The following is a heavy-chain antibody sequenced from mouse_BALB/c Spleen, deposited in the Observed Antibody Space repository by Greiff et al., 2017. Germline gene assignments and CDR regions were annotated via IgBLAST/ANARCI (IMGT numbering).Heavy chain of an antibody. CDR2: ISYSGST. CDR3: ARSYRYDGFAY. J-gene: IGHJ3*01. CDR1: GYSITSDYA. D-gene: IGHD2-14*01. V-gene: IGHV3-2*02. Sequence: EVQLVESGPGLVKPSQSLSLTCTVTGYSITSDYAWNWIRQFPGNKLEWMGYISYSGSTSYNPSLKSRISITRDTSKNQFFLQLNSVTTEDTATYYCARSYRYDGFAYWGQGTLVTVSA.